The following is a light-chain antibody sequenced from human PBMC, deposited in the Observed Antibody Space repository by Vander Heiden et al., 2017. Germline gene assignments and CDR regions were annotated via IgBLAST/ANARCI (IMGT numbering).Light chain of an antibody. CDR1: SPNIGNNY. V-gene: IGLV1-51*01. Sequence: VLTQPPSVSAAPGQKVTDSCSGSSPNIGNNYVSWYQQLPGTAPKLLIYDNDKRPSGIPDRFSGSKSGTSATLGITGLQTGDEADYYCATWDNSLRVVVFGGGTKMTVL. CDR3: ATWDNSLRVVV. CDR2: DND. J-gene: IGLJ2*01.